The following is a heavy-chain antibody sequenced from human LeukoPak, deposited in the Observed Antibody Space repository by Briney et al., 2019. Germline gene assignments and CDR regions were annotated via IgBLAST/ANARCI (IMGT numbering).Heavy chain of an antibody. Sequence: PSETLSLTCAVYGGSFSGYYWSWIRQPPGKGLEWIGEINHSGSTNYNPSLKSRVTISVDTSKNQFSLKLSSVTAADTAVYYCARGKGYGPARFDHWGQGTLVTVSS. V-gene: IGHV4-34*01. CDR2: INHSGST. J-gene: IGHJ5*02. CDR3: ARGKGYGPARFDH. D-gene: IGHD5-18*01. CDR1: GGSFSGYY.